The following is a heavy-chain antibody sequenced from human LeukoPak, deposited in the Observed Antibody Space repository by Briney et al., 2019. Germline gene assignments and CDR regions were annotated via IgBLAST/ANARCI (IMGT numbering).Heavy chain of an antibody. D-gene: IGHD3-3*01. Sequence: PSETLSLTCTVSGGSISSGDNSWTWIRQPPGKGLEWIGYIYYSGSTYYHPSLESRVTISVDTSKNQFSLNLSSVTAADTAVYYCARLDDPGLQQKYYFDYWGQGTLVTVSS. CDR2: IYYSGST. CDR1: GGSISSGDNS. V-gene: IGHV4-30-4*01. J-gene: IGHJ4*02. CDR3: ARLDDPGLQQKYYFDY.